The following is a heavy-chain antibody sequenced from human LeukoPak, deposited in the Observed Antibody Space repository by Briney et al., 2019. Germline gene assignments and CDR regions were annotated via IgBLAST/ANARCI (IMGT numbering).Heavy chain of an antibody. CDR1: GGTFSSYA. Sequence: SVKVSCKASGGTFSSYAISWVRQAPGQGLEWMGGIIPIFGTANYAQKFQGRVTITTDESTSTAYMELSSLRSEDTAVYYCARGRWELLRDDWFDPWGQGTLVTVSS. V-gene: IGHV1-69*05. CDR3: ARGRWELLRDDWFDP. J-gene: IGHJ5*02. D-gene: IGHD1-26*01. CDR2: IIPIFGTA.